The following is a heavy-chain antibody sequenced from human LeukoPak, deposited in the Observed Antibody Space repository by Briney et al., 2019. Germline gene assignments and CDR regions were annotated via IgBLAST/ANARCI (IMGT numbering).Heavy chain of an antibody. CDR1: GFTFDDYA. J-gene: IGHJ6*03. D-gene: IGHD1-26*01. CDR3: SRDRSGSHYYLDV. CDR2: VNSDGSGT. V-gene: IGHV3-74*01. Sequence: GGSLRLSCAASGFTFDDYAMHWVRQAPGKGLEWVARVNSDGSGTYYADSVKGRFTISRDNAKNTLDLQMNSLRAEDTAVYYCSRDRSGSHYYLDVWGRGTTVTV.